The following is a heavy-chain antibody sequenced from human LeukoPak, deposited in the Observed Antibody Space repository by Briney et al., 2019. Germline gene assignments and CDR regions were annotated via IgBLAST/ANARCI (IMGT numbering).Heavy chain of an antibody. CDR1: GGSFSGYY. CDR3: ARIGYSGSHKHIDY. Sequence: SETLSLTCAVYGGSFSGYYWSWIRQPPGKGLEWIGEINHSGSTNYNPSLKSRVTMSVDTSKNQFSLKLSSVTAADTAVYYCARIGYSGSHKHIDYWGQGTLVTVSS. D-gene: IGHD1-26*01. CDR2: INHSGST. V-gene: IGHV4-34*01. J-gene: IGHJ4*02.